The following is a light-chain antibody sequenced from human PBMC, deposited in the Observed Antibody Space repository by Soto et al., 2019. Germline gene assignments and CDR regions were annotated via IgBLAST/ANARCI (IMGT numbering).Light chain of an antibody. V-gene: IGKV3-11*01. CDR3: QVRDVWPS. J-gene: IGKJ1*01. CDR1: QSVSTS. CDR2: DAS. Sequence: IVLTQSPVTLALSPGESAVLSCRASQSVSTSLAWYQHKPGQAPRLFIYDASKRAPGIPARFTGSGSGTSFTLTMSRLEPEDIAVYYCQVRDVWPSFGEGTKVEI.